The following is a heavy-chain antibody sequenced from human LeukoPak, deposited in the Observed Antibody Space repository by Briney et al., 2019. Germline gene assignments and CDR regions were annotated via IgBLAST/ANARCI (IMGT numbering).Heavy chain of an antibody. CDR2: ISAGGDTT. V-gene: IGHV3-23*01. J-gene: IGHJ4*02. CDR1: GFTFSSYA. Sequence: GGSLRLSCAASGFTFSSYATNWVRRAPGKGPEWVSVISAGGDTTYYADSVKGRFTISRDTSKNILYLQMNSLRAEDTAVYYCAKEEEMTTTSDYFDYWGQGTLVTVSS. CDR3: AKEEEMTTTSDYFDY. D-gene: IGHD4-4*01.